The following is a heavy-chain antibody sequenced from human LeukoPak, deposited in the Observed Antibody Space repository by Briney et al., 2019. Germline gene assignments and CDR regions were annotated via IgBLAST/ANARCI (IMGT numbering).Heavy chain of an antibody. CDR2: IRYDGSTK. Sequence: QPGGSLRLSCAASGFTLICCGMHWVRQAPGKGLEWVAFIRYDGSTKYYTDSVKGRFTISRDNSRDTLYLQMNSLRAEDTAVYYCAKDGDDSIDYWGQGTLVTVSS. CDR3: AKDGDDSIDY. J-gene: IGHJ4*02. CDR1: GFTLICCG. V-gene: IGHV3-30*02. D-gene: IGHD3-22*01.